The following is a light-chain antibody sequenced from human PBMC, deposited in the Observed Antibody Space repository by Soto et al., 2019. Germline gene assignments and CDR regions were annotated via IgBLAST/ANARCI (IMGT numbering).Light chain of an antibody. CDR1: QSVNSNF. V-gene: IGKV3-20*01. Sequence: EVVLTQSPGPLSLSPGESVTLSCRTSQSVNSNFLSWFQQKPGQPPRLLLYAASKRAAGTPDRFSGAGSGTDFTLIISRLEPEDSAIYHCQLYGSYMFTFGQGTKVEI. CDR2: AAS. CDR3: QLYGSYMFT. J-gene: IGKJ2*01.